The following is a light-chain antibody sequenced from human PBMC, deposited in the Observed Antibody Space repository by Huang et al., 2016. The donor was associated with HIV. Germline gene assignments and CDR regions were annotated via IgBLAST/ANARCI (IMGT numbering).Light chain of an antibody. V-gene: IGKV1-33*01. CDR2: DAS. CDR1: QDISNF. J-gene: IGKJ4*01. Sequence: DIQMTQSPSSLSASVGDRVSITCQTSQDISNFLNWYQQKPGKAPKLLIYDASNLETGVPSSFSGSGSGTNFTFTIRSLQPEDLATYYCQHYDNLSLTFGGGTKVEIK. CDR3: QHYDNLSLT.